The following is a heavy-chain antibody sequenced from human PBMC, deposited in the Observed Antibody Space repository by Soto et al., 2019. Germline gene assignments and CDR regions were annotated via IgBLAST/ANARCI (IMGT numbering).Heavy chain of an antibody. CDR3: ARDKIKGAPDYLDS. CDR2: ISSSSSTI. Sequence: PGGSLRLSCAASGFTFSSYSMNWVRQAPGKGLEWVSYISSSSSTIYYADSVKGRFTISRDDSKSTLYLQMNSLRPEDTAVYYCARDKIKGAPDYLDSWGQGTLVTVSS. CDR1: GFTFSSYS. V-gene: IGHV3-48*01. J-gene: IGHJ4*02. D-gene: IGHD1-26*01.